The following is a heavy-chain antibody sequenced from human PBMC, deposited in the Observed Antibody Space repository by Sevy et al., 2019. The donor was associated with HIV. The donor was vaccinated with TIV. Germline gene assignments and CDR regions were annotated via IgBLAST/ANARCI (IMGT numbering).Heavy chain of an antibody. D-gene: IGHD7-27*01. CDR3: XXXXXXXPNDAFDT. J-gene: IGHJ3*02. CDR1: GFSFSWYW. Sequence: GGSLRLSCAASGFSFSWYWMSWVRQTPEKGLEWVANIKQDGSEKNYVDSVKGRFTISRDNAKNSLYLQMNSLRVDDXXVXXXXXXXXXXPNDAFDTWGQGTMVTVSS. CDR2: IKQDGSEK. V-gene: IGHV3-7*01.